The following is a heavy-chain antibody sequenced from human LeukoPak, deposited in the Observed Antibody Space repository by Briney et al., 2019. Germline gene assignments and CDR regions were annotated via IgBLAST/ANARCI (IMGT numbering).Heavy chain of an antibody. D-gene: IGHD7-27*01. Sequence: GESLKISCKGSGNSFTTYWIAWVRQMPGKGLEWMGIIYPGDADTRYSPSFQGQVTISADKSISTAYLQWSSLKASDTAMYYCARGPHSWGFLEYWGQGTLVTVSS. CDR2: IYPGDADT. CDR1: GNSFTTYW. V-gene: IGHV5-51*01. J-gene: IGHJ4*02. CDR3: ARGPHSWGFLEY.